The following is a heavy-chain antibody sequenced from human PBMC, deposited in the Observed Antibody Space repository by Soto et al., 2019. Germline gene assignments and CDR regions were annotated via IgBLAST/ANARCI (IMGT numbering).Heavy chain of an antibody. CDR1: GFTFSSYA. D-gene: IGHD6-6*01. CDR3: AKVRDSSSRRTNWFDP. CDR2: ISGSGGST. V-gene: IGHV3-23*01. J-gene: IGHJ5*02. Sequence: EVQLLESGGGLVQPGGSLRLSCAASGFTFSSYAMSWVRQAPGKGLEWVSAISGSGGSTYYADSVKGRFTISRDNSKNTLYLQMNSLRAEDTAVYYCAKVRDSSSRRTNWFDPWGQGTLVTVSS.